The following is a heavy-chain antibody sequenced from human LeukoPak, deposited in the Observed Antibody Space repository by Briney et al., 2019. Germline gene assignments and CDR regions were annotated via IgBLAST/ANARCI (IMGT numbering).Heavy chain of an antibody. Sequence: SETLSLTCAVYGGSFSGYYWSWIRQPPGKGLEWIGEINHSGSTNYNPSLKSRVTISVDTSKNQFSLKVSSVTAADTAVYYCARGNGDIVVVPAAIRHYYYYMDVWGKGTTVSVSS. CDR2: INHSGST. J-gene: IGHJ6*03. V-gene: IGHV4-34*01. CDR3: ARGNGDIVVVPAAIRHYYYYMDV. CDR1: GGSFSGYY. D-gene: IGHD2-2*02.